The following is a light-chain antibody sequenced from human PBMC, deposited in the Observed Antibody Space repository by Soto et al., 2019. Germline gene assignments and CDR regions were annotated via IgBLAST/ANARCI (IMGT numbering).Light chain of an antibody. CDR2: WAS. Sequence: DIVMTQSPDSLAVSLGERATINCKSSQSVLYSPNNKNYLAWYQQKPGQPPKLLIYWASTRESGVPDRFSGSGSGTDFTLSISSLQAEDVEVYYCHKSYSTPWTFGKGTKVDI. CDR1: QSVLYSPNNKNY. J-gene: IGKJ1*01. V-gene: IGKV4-1*01. CDR3: HKSYSTPWT.